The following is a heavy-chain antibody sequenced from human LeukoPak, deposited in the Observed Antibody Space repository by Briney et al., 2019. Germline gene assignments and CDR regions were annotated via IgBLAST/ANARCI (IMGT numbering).Heavy chain of an antibody. D-gene: IGHD3-16*01. CDR3: ARWTWGNFDY. J-gene: IGHJ4*02. Sequence: SETLSLTCTVSGGSISSYYWSWIRQPPGKGLEWIGYIYYSGSTNYNPSLKSRGTISVDTSKNQFSLKLSSVTAADTAVYYCARWTWGNFDYWGQGTLVTVSS. V-gene: IGHV4-59*01. CDR1: GGSISSYY. CDR2: IYYSGST.